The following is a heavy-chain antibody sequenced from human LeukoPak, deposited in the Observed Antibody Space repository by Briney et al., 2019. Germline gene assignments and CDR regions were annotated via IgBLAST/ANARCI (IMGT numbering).Heavy chain of an antibody. CDR3: ARWMSGSNWGFDH. CDR1: GFTFRNYY. V-gene: IGHV3-11*01. Sequence: GGSLRLSCEASGFTFRNYYISWFRQAPGKGVEWVSWISGDGNIIKYADSVKGGFIISTYNTCSSLYLQMNSLRADDTALYYCARWMSGSNWGFDHWGQGTLVTVSS. D-gene: IGHD5-24*01. CDR2: ISGDGNII. J-gene: IGHJ4*02.